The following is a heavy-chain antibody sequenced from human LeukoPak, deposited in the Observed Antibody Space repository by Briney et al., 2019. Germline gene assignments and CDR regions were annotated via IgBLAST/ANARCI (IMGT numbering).Heavy chain of an antibody. CDR3: ARGPSQLWLDY. D-gene: IGHD5-18*01. Sequence: SVKVSCKASGGTFSSYAISWVRQAPGQGLEWMGRIIPILGIANYAQKFQGRVTITADKSTSTAYMELSSLRSEDTAVYYCARGPSQLWLDYWGQGTLVTVSS. J-gene: IGHJ4*02. CDR2: IIPILGIA. CDR1: GGTFSSYA. V-gene: IGHV1-69*04.